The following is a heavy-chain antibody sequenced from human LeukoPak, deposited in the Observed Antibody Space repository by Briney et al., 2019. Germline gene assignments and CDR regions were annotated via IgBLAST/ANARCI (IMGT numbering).Heavy chain of an antibody. Sequence: PGGSLRLSCAASGFTFSSYSMNWVRQAPGKGLEWVSVIYSGGSTYYADSVKGRFTISRDNSKNTLYLQMNSLRAEDTAVYYCARDSRTIFGVVSTLRAFDIWGQGTMVTVSS. CDR1: GFTFSSYS. J-gene: IGHJ3*02. CDR2: IYSGGST. CDR3: ARDSRTIFGVVSTLRAFDI. D-gene: IGHD3-3*01. V-gene: IGHV3-66*02.